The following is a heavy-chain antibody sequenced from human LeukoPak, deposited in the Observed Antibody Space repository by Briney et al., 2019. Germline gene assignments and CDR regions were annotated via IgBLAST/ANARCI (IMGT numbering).Heavy chain of an antibody. Sequence: SVKVSCKASGGTFSSYAFSWVRQAPGQGLEWMGGIIPIVGSTSYAQKFQGRVTMTRDTSTSTVYMELSSLRSEDTAVYYCASLFSSGPLGGPWGQGTLVTVSS. CDR2: IIPIVGST. CDR3: ASLFSSGPLGGP. J-gene: IGHJ5*02. D-gene: IGHD3-22*01. V-gene: IGHV1-69*05. CDR1: GGTFSSYA.